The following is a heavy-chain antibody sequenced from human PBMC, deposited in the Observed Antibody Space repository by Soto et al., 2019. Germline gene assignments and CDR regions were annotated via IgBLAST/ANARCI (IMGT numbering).Heavy chain of an antibody. J-gene: IGHJ6*02. V-gene: IGHV4-4*02. CDR2: IYHSGST. CDR1: GGSISSSNW. Sequence: PSETLSLTCAVSGGSISSSNWWSWVRQPTGKGLEWIGEIYHSGSTNYNPSLKSRVTISVDKSKNQFSLKPSSVTAADTAVYYCARTSFITGTTSYYYYGMDVWGQGTTVTVS. CDR3: ARTSFITGTTSYYYYGMDV. D-gene: IGHD1-20*01.